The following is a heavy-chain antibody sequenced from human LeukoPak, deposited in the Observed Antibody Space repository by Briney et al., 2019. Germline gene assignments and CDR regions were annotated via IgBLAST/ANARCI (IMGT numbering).Heavy chain of an antibody. CDR3: AKVGGGYQLLYDYFDY. D-gene: IGHD2-2*02. J-gene: IGHJ4*02. Sequence: GGSLRLSCAASGFTFSSYAMSWVRQAPGKGPEWVSAISGSGGSTYYADSVKGRFTISRDNSKNTLYLQMNGLRAEDTAVYYCAKVGGGYQLLYDYFDYWGQGTLVTVSS. CDR2: ISGSGGST. CDR1: GFTFSSYA. V-gene: IGHV3-23*01.